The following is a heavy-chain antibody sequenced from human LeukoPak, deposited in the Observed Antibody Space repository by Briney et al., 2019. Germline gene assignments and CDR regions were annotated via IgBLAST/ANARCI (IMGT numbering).Heavy chain of an antibody. CDR1: GYTFTSYG. V-gene: IGHV1-18*01. CDR3: ARVGIGYCSGGSCYLDIFDY. D-gene: IGHD2-15*01. CDR2: ISAYNGNT. Sequence: ASVKVSCKASGYTFTSYGISWVRQAPGQGLEWMGWISAYNGNTNYAQKLQGRVTMTTDTSTSTAYMELRSLRSDDTAVYYCARVGIGYCSGGSCYLDIFDYWGQGTLVTVFS. J-gene: IGHJ4*02.